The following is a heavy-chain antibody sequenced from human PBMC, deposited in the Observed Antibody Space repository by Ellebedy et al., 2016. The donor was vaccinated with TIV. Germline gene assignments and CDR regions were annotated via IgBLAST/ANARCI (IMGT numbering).Heavy chain of an antibody. D-gene: IGHD6-6*01. CDR3: ARDQRSSSFRLRSWYYYYYMDV. V-gene: IGHV4-31*03. Sequence: SETLSLTXTVSGGSISSGGYYWSWIRQHPGKGLEWIGHIYYSGNTYYNPSLKSRVTISVDTAKNQFSLKLSSVTAADTAVYYCARDQRSSSFRLRSWYYYYYMDVWGKGTTVTVSS. CDR2: IYYSGNT. CDR1: GGSISSGGYY. J-gene: IGHJ6*03.